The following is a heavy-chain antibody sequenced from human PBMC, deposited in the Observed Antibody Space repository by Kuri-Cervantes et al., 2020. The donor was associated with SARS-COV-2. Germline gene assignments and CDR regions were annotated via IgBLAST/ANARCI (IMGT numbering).Heavy chain of an antibody. J-gene: IGHJ4*02. D-gene: IGHD2-15*01. CDR1: GSTFSSYW. V-gene: IGHV3-7*03. CDR2: IKQDGSEK. Sequence: GGSLRLSCAASGSTFSSYWMSWVRQAPGKGLEWVANIKQDGSEKYYVDSVKGRFTISRDNAKNSLYLQMNSLRAEDTAVYYCARDGDFWSGYSEGYCSGGSCYPGDWGQGTLVTVSS. CDR3: ARDGDFWSGYSEGYCSGGSCYPGD.